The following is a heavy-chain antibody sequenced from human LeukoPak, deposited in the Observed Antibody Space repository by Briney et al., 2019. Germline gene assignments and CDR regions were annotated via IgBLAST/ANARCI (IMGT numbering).Heavy chain of an antibody. CDR3: ANIAVRLNGFDV. D-gene: IGHD6-6*01. Sequence: GGSLRLSCAASRFTVSSNYMSWVRQTPGKGLEWVSIIYSGGTTYYADSVKGRFIVSRDNSKNTVYLEMNSLRAEDTAVYYCANIAVRLNGFDVWGQGTMVTVSS. V-gene: IGHV3-53*01. J-gene: IGHJ3*01. CDR2: IYSGGTT. CDR1: RFTVSSNY.